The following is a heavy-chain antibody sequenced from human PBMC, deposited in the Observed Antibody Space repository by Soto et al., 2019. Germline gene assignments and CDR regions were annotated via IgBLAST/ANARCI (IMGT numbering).Heavy chain of an antibody. V-gene: IGHV2-5*02. CDR1: GFSLSTRGVG. D-gene: IGHD5-18*01. J-gene: IGHJ4*01. CDR2: IFWDDDE. CDR3: AHRPRRYSYHFDY. Sequence: QITLKESGPTLVKPTQTLSLTCTFSGFSLSTRGVGVGWVRQPPGQALEWLALIFWDDDEGYSPAMKSRPTITKDTSKNQVCLTMTNMDPVDTATYYGAHRPRRYSYHFDYWGHGTLVTVSS.